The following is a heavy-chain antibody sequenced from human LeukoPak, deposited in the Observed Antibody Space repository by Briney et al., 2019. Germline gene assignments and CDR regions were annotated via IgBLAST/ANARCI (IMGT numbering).Heavy chain of an antibody. Sequence: SETLSLTCTVSGGSINNYYWSWIRQPAGKGLEWVGRIYTSGSTTYNPSLKSRVSMSVDTSKNQFSLRLSSVTAADTAVYYCARQADVPSSIGYFDFWGQGAPVTVSS. D-gene: IGHD2/OR15-2a*01. CDR3: ARQADVPSSIGYFDF. J-gene: IGHJ4*02. CDR2: IYTSGST. CDR1: GGSINNYY. V-gene: IGHV4-4*07.